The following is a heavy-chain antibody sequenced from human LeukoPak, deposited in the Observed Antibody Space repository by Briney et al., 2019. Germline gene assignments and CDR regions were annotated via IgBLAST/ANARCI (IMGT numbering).Heavy chain of an antibody. V-gene: IGHV3-43*01. CDR1: GFTFDDYT. D-gene: IGHD1-20*01. CDR3: AKVNAPYNWNDGLSDY. CDR2: ISWDGGST. Sequence: GGSLRLSCAASGFTFDDYTMHWVRQAPGKGLEWVSLISWDGGSTYYADSVKGRFTISRDNSKNSLYLQMNSLRTEDTALYYCAKVNAPYNWNDGLSDYWGQGTLVTVSS. J-gene: IGHJ4*02.